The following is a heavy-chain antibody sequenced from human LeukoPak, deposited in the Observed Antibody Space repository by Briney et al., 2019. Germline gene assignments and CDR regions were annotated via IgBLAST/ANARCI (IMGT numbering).Heavy chain of an antibody. CDR1: GYSIRSDYY. J-gene: IGHJ3*01. V-gene: IGHV4-38-2*01. CDR2: IFHSEST. Sequence: SETLSLTCAVSGYSIRSDYYWGWIRPPPGKGLEWIGTIFHSESTYHNPSLRSRVTISVDTSKNQFSLKLTSVTAADTAVYHCARHSQWGVIPWAFDVWGQGTMVTVSS. CDR3: ARHSQWGVIPWAFDV. D-gene: IGHD3-16*02.